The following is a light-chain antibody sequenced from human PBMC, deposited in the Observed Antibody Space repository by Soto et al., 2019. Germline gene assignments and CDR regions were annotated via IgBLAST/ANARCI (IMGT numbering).Light chain of an antibody. J-gene: IGLJ2*01. V-gene: IGLV2-14*01. Sequence: QSVLTQPASVSGSPGQSITISCTGTSSDVGNYNYVSWYQETPGKAPRLIIYQVTNRPSGVSNRFSGSKSGNTASLTISGLQADDEADYYCTSFSTGSSYVIFGGGTKLTVL. CDR3: TSFSTGSSYVI. CDR1: SSDVGNYNY. CDR2: QVT.